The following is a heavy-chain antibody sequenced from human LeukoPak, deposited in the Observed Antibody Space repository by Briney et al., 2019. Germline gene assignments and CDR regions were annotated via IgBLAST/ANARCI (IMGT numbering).Heavy chain of an antibody. CDR3: ARGGPPGRFALDY. CDR1: GGSFSGYY. J-gene: IGHJ4*02. CDR2: INHSGST. D-gene: IGHD3-16*01. Sequence: SETLSLTCAVYGGSFSGYYWSWIRQPPGKGLEWIGEINHSGSTNYNASLKSRGTISVDTSKNQFSLKLSSVTAADTAVYHCARGGPPGRFALDYWGQGTLVTVSS. V-gene: IGHV4-34*01.